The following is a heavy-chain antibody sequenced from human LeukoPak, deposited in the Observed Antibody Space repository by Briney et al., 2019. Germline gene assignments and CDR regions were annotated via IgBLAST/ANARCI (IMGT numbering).Heavy chain of an antibody. CDR1: GYTFTTYA. D-gene: IGHD2-2*01. V-gene: IGHV7-4-1*02. J-gene: IGHJ4*02. CDR3: ARGTVVVPALFDY. CDR2: INTNTGNP. Sequence: ASVKVSCKASGYTFTTYAIRWVRQAPGQGLEWMGWINTNTGNPTYAQGFTGRFVFSLDTSVSTAYLQISSLKAEDTAVYYCARGTVVVPALFDYWGQGTLVTVSS.